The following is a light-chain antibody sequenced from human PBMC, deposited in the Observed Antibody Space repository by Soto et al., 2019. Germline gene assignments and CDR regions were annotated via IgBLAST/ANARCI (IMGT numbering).Light chain of an antibody. CDR2: AAS. Sequence: DIQMTQSPSSVSASGGDRVTITCRASQSISSWSACYQQKPGKAPKLLIYAASTLQSGVPSRFSGSGSGTEFTLTISSLQPEDFSTYYCPQANSFAYTCGQGTKLEIK. CDR1: QSISSW. J-gene: IGKJ2*01. CDR3: PQANSFAYT. V-gene: IGKV1-12*01.